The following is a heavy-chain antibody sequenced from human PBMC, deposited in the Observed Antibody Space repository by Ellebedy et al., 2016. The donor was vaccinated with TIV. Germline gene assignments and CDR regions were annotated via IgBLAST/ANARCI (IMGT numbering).Heavy chain of an antibody. CDR2: IKTDGSTT. Sequence: PGGSLRLPCAASGFTWMHWVRQAPGKGLVWVSRIKTDGSTTNYADFVKGRFTISRDNAKKTIDLQMNSLRVEDTAVYYCAGNVGASYGRFDPWGQGILVTVSS. J-gene: IGHJ5*02. CDR3: AGNVGASYGRFDP. V-gene: IGHV3-74*01. D-gene: IGHD3-3*01. CDR1: GFTW.